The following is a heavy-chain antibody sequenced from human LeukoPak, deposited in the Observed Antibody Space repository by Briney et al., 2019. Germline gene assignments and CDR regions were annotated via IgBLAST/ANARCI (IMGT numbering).Heavy chain of an antibody. D-gene: IGHD3-10*01. Sequence: PGGSLRLSCAASGFTFSSYSMNWVRQAPGKGLERVSYISSSSSTIYYADSVKGRFTISRDNAKNSLYLQMNSLRAEDTAVYYCARSRRRAWFGELLSSPYGMDVWGQGTTVTVSS. J-gene: IGHJ6*02. CDR2: ISSSSSTI. CDR1: GFTFSSYS. CDR3: ARSRRRAWFGELLSSPYGMDV. V-gene: IGHV3-48*01.